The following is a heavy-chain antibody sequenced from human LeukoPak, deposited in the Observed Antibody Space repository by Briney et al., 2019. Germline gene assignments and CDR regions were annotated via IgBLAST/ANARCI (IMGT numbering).Heavy chain of an antibody. CDR3: ARDSADDSSGYYPFDY. Sequence: GGSLRLSCAASGFTFSNYIMTWVRQAPGKGLEWVSSISGSSSYIYYADSVKGRFTVSRDNAKNSLHLRMNSLRAEDTAVYYCARDSADDSSGYYPFDYWGQGTLVTVSS. CDR1: GFTFSNYI. D-gene: IGHD3-22*01. J-gene: IGHJ4*02. V-gene: IGHV3-21*01. CDR2: ISGSSSYI.